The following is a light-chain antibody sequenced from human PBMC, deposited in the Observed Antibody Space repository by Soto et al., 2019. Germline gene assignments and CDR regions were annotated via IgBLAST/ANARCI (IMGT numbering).Light chain of an antibody. CDR2: EVT. CDR1: SSDVGGYKY. V-gene: IGLV2-14*01. J-gene: IGLJ1*01. CDR3: SSYTSSSAQV. Sequence: QSALTQPASVSGSPGQSITISCTGTSSDVGGYKYVSWYQQHPGKAPKLMIFEVTTRPSGVSNRFSGSKSGNTASLTISGLQAEDEAHYYCSSYTSSSAQVFGTGTK.